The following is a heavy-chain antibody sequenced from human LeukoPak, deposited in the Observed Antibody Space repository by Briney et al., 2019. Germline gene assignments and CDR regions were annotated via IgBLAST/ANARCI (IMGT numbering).Heavy chain of an antibody. J-gene: IGHJ6*03. Sequence: SETLSLTCTVSGGSISSGDYYWSWIRQPPGKGLEWIGYIYYSGSTYYNPSLKSRVTISVDTSKNQFSLKLSSVTAADTAVYYCARSLKYYYYYYMDVWGKGTTVTVSS. V-gene: IGHV4-30-4*01. CDR3: ARSLKYYYYYYMDV. CDR1: GGSISSGDYY. CDR2: IYYSGST.